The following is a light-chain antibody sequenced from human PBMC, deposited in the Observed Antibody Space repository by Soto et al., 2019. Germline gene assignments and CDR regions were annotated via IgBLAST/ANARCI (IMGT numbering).Light chain of an antibody. CDR3: QQYNIWWT. V-gene: IGKV3-15*01. J-gene: IGKJ1*01. CDR1: QSVDSN. Sequence: EILMPQSPATLSVSPGERSTLSCRASQSVDSNLAWYQQKPGQAPRLLIYGASTRATGISARFSGSGSGTEFTLTISSLQSEDFGVYYCQQYNIWWTFGQGTKVDIK. CDR2: GAS.